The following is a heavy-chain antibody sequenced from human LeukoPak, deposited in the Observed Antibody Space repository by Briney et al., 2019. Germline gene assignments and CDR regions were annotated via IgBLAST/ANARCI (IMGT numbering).Heavy chain of an antibody. Sequence: GGSLRLSCAASGFTFSTYDMHWVRQATGKGLEWVSAIGFAGDTYYSGSVKGRFTISRENAKNFLYLQMNSLRAGDTAVYYCGGGNILTGYDYWGQGTLVTVSS. CDR3: GGGNILTGYDY. D-gene: IGHD3-9*01. CDR2: IGFAGDT. CDR1: GFTFSTYD. V-gene: IGHV3-13*04. J-gene: IGHJ4*02.